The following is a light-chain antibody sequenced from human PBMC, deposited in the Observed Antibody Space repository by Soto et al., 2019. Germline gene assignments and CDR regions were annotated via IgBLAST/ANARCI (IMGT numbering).Light chain of an antibody. V-gene: IGKV3-15*01. CDR3: QQYNNWPPWT. CDR1: QSVSSN. J-gene: IGKJ1*01. Sequence: MTQSPSSLSVSPGERATLSCRASQSVSSNLAWYQQKPGQAPRLLIYGASTRATGIPARFSGSGSGTEFTLTISSLQSEDFAVYYCQQYNNWPPWTFGQGTKVEIK. CDR2: GAS.